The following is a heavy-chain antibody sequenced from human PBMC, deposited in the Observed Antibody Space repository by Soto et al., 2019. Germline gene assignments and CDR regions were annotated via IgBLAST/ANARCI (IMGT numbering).Heavy chain of an antibody. V-gene: IGHV4-31*03. CDR1: GGSISSGGYY. CDR2: IYYSGST. D-gene: IGHD3-22*01. Sequence: PSETLSLTCTVSGGSISSGGYYWSWIRQHPGKGLEWIGYIYYSGSTYYNPSLKSRVTISVDTSKNQFSLKLSSVTAADTAVYYCARMYDASGYNWFDPWGQGTLLTVSS. CDR3: ARMYDASGYNWFDP. J-gene: IGHJ5*02.